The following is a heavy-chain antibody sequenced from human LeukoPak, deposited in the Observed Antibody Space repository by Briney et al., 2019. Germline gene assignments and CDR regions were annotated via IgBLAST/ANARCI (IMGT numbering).Heavy chain of an antibody. Sequence: GGSLRLSCAASGFTFSNYAMNWVRQAPGKGLEWVSAISGSGGSTYSADSVKGRLTISRDNSKDTLYLRMNSLRAEDTAVYYCAKGQYGSGSLALDYWGQGTLVTVSS. V-gene: IGHV3-23*01. CDR2: ISGSGGST. CDR3: AKGQYGSGSLALDY. D-gene: IGHD3-10*01. J-gene: IGHJ4*02. CDR1: GFTFSNYA.